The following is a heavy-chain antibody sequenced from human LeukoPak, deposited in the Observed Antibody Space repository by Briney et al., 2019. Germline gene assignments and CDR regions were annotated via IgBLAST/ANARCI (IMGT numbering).Heavy chain of an antibody. CDR2: ITGDNNYI. CDR3: ARLSASSYGKYYFDY. Sequence: KSGESLRPSCAASGFTFSTYAMEWVRQAPGKGLEWVPSITGDNNYIYYADSVKGRFTISRDNAKNSLFLHMSSLRAGDTAVYYCARLSASSYGKYYFDYWGQGALVTVSS. D-gene: IGHD1-26*01. V-gene: IGHV3-21*06. J-gene: IGHJ4*02. CDR1: GFTFSTYA.